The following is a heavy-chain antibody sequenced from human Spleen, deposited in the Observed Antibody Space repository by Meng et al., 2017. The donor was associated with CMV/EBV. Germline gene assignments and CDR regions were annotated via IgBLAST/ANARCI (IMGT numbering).Heavy chain of an antibody. CDR2: MHPNSGDT. CDR3: ARAPVAALFVWNRGKWFDP. J-gene: IGHJ5*02. V-gene: IGHV1-8*01. D-gene: IGHD6-19*01. CDR1: STSYD. Sequence: STSYDSTWVRRATGRGLEWMGSMHPNSGDTEYAQKFQGRVTMTGDTSITTAYMELSNLISDDTAVYYCARAPVAALFVWNRGKWFDPWGQGTLVTVSS.